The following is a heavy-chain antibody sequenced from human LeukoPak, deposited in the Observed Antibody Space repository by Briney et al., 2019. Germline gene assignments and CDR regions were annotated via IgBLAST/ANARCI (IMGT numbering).Heavy chain of an antibody. Sequence: PGGSLRLSCAASAFTFSSYWMHWVRQAPGKGLVWVSRINGDGSIINYADSVKGRFTIFRDNAKNTLYLQMNSLRAEDTAVYYCARSGMAVAATPWDWGQGTLVTVSS. CDR3: ARSGMAVAATPWD. CDR1: AFTFSSYW. CDR2: INGDGSII. V-gene: IGHV3-74*01. J-gene: IGHJ4*02. D-gene: IGHD6-19*01.